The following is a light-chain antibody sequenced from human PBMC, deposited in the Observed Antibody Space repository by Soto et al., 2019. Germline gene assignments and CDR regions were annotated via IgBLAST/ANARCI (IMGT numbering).Light chain of an antibody. V-gene: IGKV1-9*01. J-gene: IGKJ3*01. Sequence: DIQLTQSPSFLSASVGDRVTITCRASQGISSYVAWYQQKPGKAPKLLIYAASTLQSGVPSRFSGSGSGTEFTLTISSLQPEDFASYYCLQIIGYPFPFGPGTKVDIK. CDR1: QGISSY. CDR2: AAS. CDR3: LQIIGYPFP.